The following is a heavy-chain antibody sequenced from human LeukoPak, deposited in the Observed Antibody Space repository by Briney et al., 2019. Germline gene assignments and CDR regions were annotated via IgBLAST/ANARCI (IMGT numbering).Heavy chain of an antibody. CDR1: GFTFNTYN. D-gene: IGHD2-2*01. CDR2: ISRNSDYI. V-gene: IGHV3-21*01. CDR3: ATYCGSTSCYFGSFDY. Sequence: GGSLRLSCAASGFTFNTYNMNWVRQTPGKGLEWVSSISRNSDYISYADSVKGRFTISRDNAKSSLYLQMDSLRADDTAVYYCATYCGSTSCYFGSFDYWGQGALVTVSS. J-gene: IGHJ4*02.